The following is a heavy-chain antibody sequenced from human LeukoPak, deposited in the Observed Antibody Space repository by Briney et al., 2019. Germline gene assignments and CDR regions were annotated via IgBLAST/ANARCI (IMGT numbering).Heavy chain of an antibody. CDR2: INHSGST. Sequence: SETLSLTCAVYGGSFSGYYWSWIRQPPGKGLEWIGEINHSGSTNYNPSLKSRVTISVDTSKNQFSLKLSSVTAADTAVYYCARDHFNEDAFDIWGQGTMVTVSS. V-gene: IGHV4-34*01. CDR3: ARDHFNEDAFDI. CDR1: GGSFSGYY. D-gene: IGHD3-3*02. J-gene: IGHJ3*02.